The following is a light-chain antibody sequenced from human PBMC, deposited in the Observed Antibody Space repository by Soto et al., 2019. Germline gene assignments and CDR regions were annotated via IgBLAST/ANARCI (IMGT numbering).Light chain of an antibody. CDR2: GAS. J-gene: IGKJ1*01. Sequence: DIRLTQSPSSLSASVGDRVTISCRASQSISTYLMWYHQKPGKAPNLLIYGASGLQNGVPSRFAGSGSGTEFTLTITGLQPEDFGTYYYQQSSITPRSFGQGTKVEI. V-gene: IGKV1-39*01. CDR1: QSISTY. CDR3: QQSSITPRS.